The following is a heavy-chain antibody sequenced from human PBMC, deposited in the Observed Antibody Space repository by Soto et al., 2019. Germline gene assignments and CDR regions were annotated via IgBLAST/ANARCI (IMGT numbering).Heavy chain of an antibody. CDR1: GYTFTGYY. J-gene: IGHJ6*02. CDR2: INPNSGGT. CDR3: ARGYGDYDDYYYGMDV. Sequence: QVQLVQSGAEVKKPGASVKVSCKASGYTFTGYYKHWVRQAPGQGLEWMGWINPNSGGTNYAQKFQGWVTMTRDTSISTAYMELSRLRSDDTAVYYCARGYGDYDDYYYGMDVWGQGTTVTVSS. V-gene: IGHV1-2*04. D-gene: IGHD4-17*01.